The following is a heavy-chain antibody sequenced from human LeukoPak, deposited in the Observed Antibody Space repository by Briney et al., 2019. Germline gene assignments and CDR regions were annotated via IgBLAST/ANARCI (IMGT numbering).Heavy chain of an antibody. Sequence: SGPTLVKPTQTLTLTCTFSGFSLSSTGVGVGWIRQPPGKALEWLALIYWDDGKHYRSSLKSRLTITKDTSKNQVVLTMTNMDPVDTATYYCAHRLSSSWGFDPWGQGTLVTVSS. J-gene: IGHJ5*02. D-gene: IGHD6-13*01. CDR2: IYWDDGK. CDR3: AHRLSSSWGFDP. V-gene: IGHV2-5*02. CDR1: GFSLSSTGVG.